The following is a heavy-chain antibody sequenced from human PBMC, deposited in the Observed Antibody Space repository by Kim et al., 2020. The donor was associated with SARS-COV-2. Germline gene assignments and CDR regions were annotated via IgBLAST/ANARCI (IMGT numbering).Heavy chain of an antibody. CDR3: ARSFTSSGWGFDY. CDR2: INHSGST. D-gene: IGHD6-19*01. J-gene: IGHJ4*02. Sequence: SETLSLTCAVYGGSFSGYYWSWIRQPPGKGLEWIGEINHSGSTNYNPSLKSRVTISVDTSKNQFSLKLSSVTAADTAVYYCARSFTSSGWGFDYWGQGT. CDR1: GGSFSGYY. V-gene: IGHV4-34*01.